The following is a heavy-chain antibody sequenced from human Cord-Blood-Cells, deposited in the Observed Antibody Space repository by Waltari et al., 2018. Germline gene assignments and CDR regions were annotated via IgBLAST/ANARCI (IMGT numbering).Heavy chain of an antibody. D-gene: IGHD3-10*01. Sequence: QVQLQESGPGLVKPSETLSLTCAVSGYSISRGYYWGWIRQPPGKGLEWIGSIYHSGSTYYNPSLKSRVTISVDTSKNQFSLKLSSVTAADTAVYYCARDGATMVQGVIDYWGQGTLVTVSS. CDR1: GYSISRGYY. J-gene: IGHJ4*02. V-gene: IGHV4-38-2*02. CDR3: ARDGATMVQGVIDY. CDR2: IYHSGST.